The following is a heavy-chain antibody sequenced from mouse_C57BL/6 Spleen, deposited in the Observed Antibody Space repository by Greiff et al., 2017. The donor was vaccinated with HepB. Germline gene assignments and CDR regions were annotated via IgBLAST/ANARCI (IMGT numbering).Heavy chain of an antibody. J-gene: IGHJ2*01. Sequence: VQRVESGPELVKPGASVKISCKASGYAFSSSWMNWVKQRPGKGLEWIGRIYPGDGDTNYNGKFKGKATLTADKSSSTAYMQLSSLTSEDSAVYFCARKGSSYFDYWGQGTTLTVSS. V-gene: IGHV1-82*01. D-gene: IGHD1-1*01. CDR2: IYPGDGDT. CDR3: ARKGSSYFDY. CDR1: GYAFSSSW.